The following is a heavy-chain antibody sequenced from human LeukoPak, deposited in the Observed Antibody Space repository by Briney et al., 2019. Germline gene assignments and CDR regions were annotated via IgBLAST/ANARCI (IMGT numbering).Heavy chain of an antibody. CDR2: ISGSGGST. V-gene: IGHV3-23*01. CDR1: GFTFSIYA. J-gene: IGHJ5*02. D-gene: IGHD3-16*02. CDR3: ARGDYVWGSYRPNNWFDP. Sequence: GGSLRLSCAASGFTFSIYAMSWVRQAPGKGLEWVSAISGSGGSTYYADSVKGRFTIPRDNSKNTLYLQMNSLRAEDTAVYYCARGDYVWGSYRPNNWFDPWGQGTLVTVSS.